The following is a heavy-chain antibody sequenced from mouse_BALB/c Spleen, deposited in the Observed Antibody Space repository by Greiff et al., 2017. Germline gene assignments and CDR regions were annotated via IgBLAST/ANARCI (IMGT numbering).Heavy chain of an antibody. J-gene: IGHJ4*01. Sequence: DVMLVESGGDLVKPGGSLKLSCAASGFTFSSYGMSWVRQTPDKRLEWVATISSGGSYTYYPDSVKGRFTISRDNAKNTLYLQMSSLKSEDTAMYYCARLEGQGYPSYYYAMDYWGQGTSVTVSS. CDR1: GFTFSSYG. V-gene: IGHV5-6*02. D-gene: IGHD2-2*01. CDR2: ISSGGSYT. CDR3: ARLEGQGYPSYYYAMDY.